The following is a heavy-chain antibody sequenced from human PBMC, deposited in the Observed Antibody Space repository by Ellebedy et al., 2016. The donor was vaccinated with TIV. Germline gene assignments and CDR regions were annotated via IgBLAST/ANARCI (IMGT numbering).Heavy chain of an antibody. CDR1: GYTFIGYY. J-gene: IGHJ4*02. CDR2: IDPNSGDT. V-gene: IGHV1-2*02. Sequence: ASVKVSCKASGYTFIGYYIHWVRQAPGQGLEWMGWIDPNSGDTRSPQKFQGRVTMTRDTSINTAYMELRRLRSDDTAVFYCARDYSSSTDFDYWGQGTLVTVSS. D-gene: IGHD6-6*01. CDR3: ARDYSSSTDFDY.